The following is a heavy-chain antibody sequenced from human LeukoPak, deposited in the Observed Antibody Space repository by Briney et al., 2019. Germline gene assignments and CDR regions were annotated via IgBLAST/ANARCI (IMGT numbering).Heavy chain of an antibody. D-gene: IGHD3-10*01. Sequence: GESLKISCKGSGYSFTKYWIGWVRQMPGKGLEWMGIIYSPSFQGQITISADKSISTAYLQWSSLKASDTAIYYCALHPAQGSGSLDYWGQGTLITVSS. CDR2: IY. CDR3: ALHPAQGSGSLDY. V-gene: IGHV5-51*01. J-gene: IGHJ4*02. CDR1: GYSFTKYW.